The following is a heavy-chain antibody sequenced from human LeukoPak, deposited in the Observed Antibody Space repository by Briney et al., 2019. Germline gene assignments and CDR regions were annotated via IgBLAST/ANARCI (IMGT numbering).Heavy chain of an antibody. Sequence: ESGPALVKPTQTLTLTCTFSGFSLSTSGMRVSWIRQPPGKALEGLARLDCDGDKFYSTSLRTRLTISKDTSKTQLVLTLTNMDPVDTASYYCARTTSSGSYGAFDYWGQGTLVTVSS. D-gene: IGHD1-26*01. V-gene: IGHV2-70*04. CDR2: LDCDGDK. J-gene: IGHJ4*02. CDR1: GFSLSTSGMR. CDR3: ARTTSSGSYGAFDY.